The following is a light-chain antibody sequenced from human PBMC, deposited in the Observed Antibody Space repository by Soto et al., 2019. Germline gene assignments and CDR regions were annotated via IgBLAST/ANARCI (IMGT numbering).Light chain of an antibody. J-gene: IGKJ1*01. CDR2: WAS. CDR1: QSLLYNVNNKNY. Sequence: DIVMTQSPDSLAVSLGERATINCKSSQSLLYNVNNKNYLAWYQHKPGQPPQLLIYWASIRESGFPDRFSGSGSGIDFPLTISSMQAEDVAVYYCQQCYDGQRTLGQGTKVEIK. CDR3: QQCYDGQRT. V-gene: IGKV4-1*01.